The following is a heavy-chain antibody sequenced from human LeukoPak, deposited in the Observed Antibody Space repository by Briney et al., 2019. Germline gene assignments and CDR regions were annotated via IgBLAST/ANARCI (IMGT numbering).Heavy chain of an antibody. V-gene: IGHV3-7*01. CDR1: GFTFGIYW. CDR2: IKQDGSEK. J-gene: IGHJ4*02. Sequence: GGSLRLSCAASGFTFGIYWMSWVRQAPGKGLEWVANIKQDGSEKYYVDSVKGRFTIPRDNAKNSLYLQMNSLRAEDTAVYYCARDANIFDYWGQGTLVTVSS. CDR3: ARDANIFDY.